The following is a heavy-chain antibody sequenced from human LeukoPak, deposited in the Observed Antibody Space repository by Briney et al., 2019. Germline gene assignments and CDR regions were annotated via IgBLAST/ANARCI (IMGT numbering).Heavy chain of an antibody. CDR2: IYYSGST. Sequence: PSETLSLTCTVSGGSISSGGYYWSWIRQHPGKGLEWIGYIYYSGSTYYNPSLKSRVTISVDTSKNQFSLKLSSVTAADTAVYYCARRRHDYYGSGSYYNPPSHYGMDVWGQGTTVTVSS. CDR3: ARRRHDYYGSGSYYNPPSHYGMDV. D-gene: IGHD3-10*01. V-gene: IGHV4-31*03. CDR1: GGSISSGGYY. J-gene: IGHJ6*02.